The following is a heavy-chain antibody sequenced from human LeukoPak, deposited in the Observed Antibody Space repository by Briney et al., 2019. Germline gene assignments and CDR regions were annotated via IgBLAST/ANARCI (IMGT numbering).Heavy chain of an antibody. CDR1: GFTLRSYG. CDR3: ASVRGSDDPIDY. J-gene: IGHJ4*02. V-gene: IGHV3-33*01. D-gene: IGHD2-15*01. Sequence: GRSLRLSCAASGFTLRSYGMHWVRQAPGKGLEWVAVIWQDGKHKYYADSVKGRFTVSRDNSKNTLYLQMDSLRVEDTAVYYCASVRGSDDPIDYWGQGTLVTVSS. CDR2: IWQDGKHK.